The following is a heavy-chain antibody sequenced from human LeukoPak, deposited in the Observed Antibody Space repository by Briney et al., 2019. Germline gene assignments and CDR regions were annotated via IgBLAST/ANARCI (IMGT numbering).Heavy chain of an antibody. CDR2: ITTNTGNP. V-gene: IGHV7-4-1*02. Sequence: ASVKVSCKASGGTFNNYAISWVRQAPGQGPEWMGWITTNTGNPTYAQGFTGRFVFSLDSSVSTAYLQISSLKAEDTAVYYCARVDRWDLGFDYWGQGTLVTVSS. CDR1: GGTFNNYA. D-gene: IGHD1-26*01. CDR3: ARVDRWDLGFDY. J-gene: IGHJ4*02.